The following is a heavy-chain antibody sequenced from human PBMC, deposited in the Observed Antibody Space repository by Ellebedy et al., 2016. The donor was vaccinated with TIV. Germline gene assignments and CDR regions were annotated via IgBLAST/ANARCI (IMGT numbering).Heavy chain of an antibody. D-gene: IGHD1-26*01. V-gene: IGHV4-39*01. CDR3: AGGPSGSYKTFDY. Sequence: MPSETLSLTCTVSGGSISSNIYYRAWIRQTPGKGLEWLGSIYQSGSTYYNPSLKSRVTTSVDASKNEFSLNLTSVTAADTAVYYCAGGPSGSYKTFDYWGQGTLVTVSS. CDR2: IYQSGST. J-gene: IGHJ4*02. CDR1: GGSISSNIYY.